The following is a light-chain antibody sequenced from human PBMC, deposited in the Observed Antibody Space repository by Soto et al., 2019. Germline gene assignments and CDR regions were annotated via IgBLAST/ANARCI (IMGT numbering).Light chain of an antibody. V-gene: IGKV3-20*01. J-gene: IGKJ1*01. CDR3: QQYGSPPWT. CDR1: QSVSSNY. Sequence: EIVLTQSPGTLSLSPGERATLSCRASQSVSSNYLAWYQQKPGQAPRLLISGASSRATGIPDRFSGSGSGTDFPLTISRLEPEDFAVYSCQQYGSPPWTFGQGTKVEIK. CDR2: GAS.